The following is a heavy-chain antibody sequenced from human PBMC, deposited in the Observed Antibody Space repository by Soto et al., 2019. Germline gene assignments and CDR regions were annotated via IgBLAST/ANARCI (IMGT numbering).Heavy chain of an antibody. CDR2: FDPEDGET. Sequence: ASVKVSCKVSGYTLTELSMHWVRQAPGKGLGWMGGFDPEDGETIYAQKFQGRVTMTEDTSTDTAYMELSSLRSEDTAVYYCATLRGDIVVVPAAMSYYYYMDVWGKGTTVTVSS. D-gene: IGHD2-2*01. CDR3: ATLRGDIVVVPAAMSYYYYMDV. CDR1: GYTLTELS. J-gene: IGHJ6*03. V-gene: IGHV1-24*01.